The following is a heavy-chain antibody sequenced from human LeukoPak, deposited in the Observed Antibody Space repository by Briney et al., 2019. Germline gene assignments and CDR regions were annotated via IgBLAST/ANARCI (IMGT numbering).Heavy chain of an antibody. V-gene: IGHV1-46*01. CDR2: INPSGGST. J-gene: IGHJ5*02. D-gene: IGHD2-15*01. CDR3: ARDNSVRDTAWSFDP. Sequence: ASVKVSCKASGYTFTSNYMHWVRQAPGQGLEWMGVINPSGGSTSYAQKFQGRVTLTRDMSTSTDYLELSSLRSEDTAVYYCARDNSVRDTAWSFDPWGQGTLATVSS. CDR1: GYTFTSNY.